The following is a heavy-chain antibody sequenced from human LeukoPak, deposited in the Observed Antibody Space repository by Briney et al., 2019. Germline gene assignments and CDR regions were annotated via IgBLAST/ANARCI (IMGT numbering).Heavy chain of an antibody. CDR1: GFTFSSYG. V-gene: IGHV3-33*06. Sequence: PGGSLRLSCAASGFTFSSYGMHWVRQAPGKGLEWVAVIWYDGSNKYYADSVKGRFTISRDNSKNTLYLQMNSLRAEDTALYYCAKREKGTTGRFFDYWGQGTLVTVSS. CDR2: IWYDGSNK. D-gene: IGHD4-17*01. CDR3: AKREKGTTGRFFDY. J-gene: IGHJ4*02.